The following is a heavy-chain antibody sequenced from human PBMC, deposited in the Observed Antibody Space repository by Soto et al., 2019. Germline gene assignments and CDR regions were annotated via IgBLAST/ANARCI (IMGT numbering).Heavy chain of an antibody. CDR1: SSSVSSYY. J-gene: IGHJ4*02. Sequence: SETLSLTCIVSSSSVSSYYWHWIRQSPGKGLEWIGYIYYSGYTNYNPSLKSRITISVDTSKNQLSLKLSSVTPADTAVYYCAGGGMTTVPYWGQGTLVTVSS. D-gene: IGHD4-17*01. V-gene: IGHV4-59*02. CDR3: AGGGMTTVPY. CDR2: IYYSGYT.